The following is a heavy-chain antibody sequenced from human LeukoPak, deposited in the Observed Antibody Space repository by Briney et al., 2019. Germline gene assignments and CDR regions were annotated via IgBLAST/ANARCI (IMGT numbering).Heavy chain of an antibody. CDR3: ARAQKYYYDSSGYYHVDY. CDR2: ISAYNGNT. Sequence: ASVKVSCKASGYTFTSYDINWVRQAPGQGLEWMGWISAYNGNTNYAQKLQGRVTMTTDTSTSTAYMELRSLRSDDTAVYYCARAQKYYYDSSGYYHVDYWGQGTLVTVSS. V-gene: IGHV1-18*01. J-gene: IGHJ4*02. D-gene: IGHD3-22*01. CDR1: GYTFTSYD.